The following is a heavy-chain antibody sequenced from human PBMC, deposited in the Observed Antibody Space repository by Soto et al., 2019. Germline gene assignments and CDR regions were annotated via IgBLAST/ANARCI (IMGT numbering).Heavy chain of an antibody. V-gene: IGHV4-39*01. CDR1: GGSISSSSYY. D-gene: IGHD6-13*01. CDR3: ASSQDTRGISGYFDY. Sequence: KASETLSLTCTVSGGSISSSSYYWGWIRQPPGKGLEWIGSIYYSGSTYYNPSLKSRVTISVDTSKNQFSLKLFSVTAADTAVYYCASSQDTRGISGYFDYWGQGTLVTVSS. J-gene: IGHJ4*02. CDR2: IYYSGST.